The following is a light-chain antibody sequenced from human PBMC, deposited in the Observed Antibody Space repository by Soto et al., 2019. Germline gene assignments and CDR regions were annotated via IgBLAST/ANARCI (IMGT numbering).Light chain of an antibody. CDR1: SSNIGGNG. CDR3: AAWDDSLTGSV. V-gene: IGLV1-44*01. J-gene: IGLJ2*01. Sequence: QSVLTQPPSASGTPGQRVTISCSGRSSNIGGNGVNWYQQLPGTAHKLLIYSNDQRPSGVPHRVSGSKSGSSASLAISGLQSEDEADYYCAAWDDSLTGSVFGGGTKPTVL. CDR2: SND.